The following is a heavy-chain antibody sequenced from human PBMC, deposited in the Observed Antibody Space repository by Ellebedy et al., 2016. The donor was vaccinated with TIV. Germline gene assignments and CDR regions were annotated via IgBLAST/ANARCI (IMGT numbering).Heavy chain of an antibody. J-gene: IGHJ4*02. CDR2: LFTSGIE. CDR3: ARGTYERWQAYDY. Sequence: PGGSLRLSCAASGLSVSSKYMSWVRQAPGKGLEWVSALFTSGIEHYPDFVKGRFIISRDNSKNTLYLQMNSLRAEDTGVYYCARGTYERWQAYDYWGQGTLVTVSS. D-gene: IGHD3-16*01. V-gene: IGHV3-66*01. CDR1: GLSVSSKY.